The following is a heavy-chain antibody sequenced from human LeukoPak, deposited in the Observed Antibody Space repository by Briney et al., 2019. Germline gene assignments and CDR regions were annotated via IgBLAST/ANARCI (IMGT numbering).Heavy chain of an antibody. D-gene: IGHD3-10*01. CDR2: ISSSSSTI. Sequence: PGGSLRLSCAASGFTFSSYSMNWVRQAPGKGLEWVSYISSSSSTIYYADSVKGRFTISRDNAKNSLYLQMNSLRAEDTAVYYCARDGPGGSEWFDPWGQGTLVTVSS. J-gene: IGHJ5*02. V-gene: IGHV3-48*01. CDR1: GFTFSSYS. CDR3: ARDGPGGSEWFDP.